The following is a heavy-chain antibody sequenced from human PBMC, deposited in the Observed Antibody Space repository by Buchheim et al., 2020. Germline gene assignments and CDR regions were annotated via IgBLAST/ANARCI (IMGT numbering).Heavy chain of an antibody. D-gene: IGHD3-10*01. J-gene: IGHJ6*03. V-gene: IGHV7-4-1*02. CDR3: ARGTSTNQNYYGSGSSPAFYYYYYMDV. CDR1: GYTFTSYA. Sequence: QVQLVQSGSELKKPGASVKVSCKASGYTFTSYAMNWVRQAPGQGLEWMGWINTNTGNPTYAQGFTGRFVFSLDTSVSTAYLQISSLKAEDTAVYYCARGTSTNQNYYGSGSSPAFYYYYYMDVWGKGTT. CDR2: INTNTGNP.